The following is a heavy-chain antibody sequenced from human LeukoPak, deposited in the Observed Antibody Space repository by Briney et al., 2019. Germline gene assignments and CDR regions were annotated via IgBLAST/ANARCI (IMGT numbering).Heavy chain of an antibody. J-gene: IGHJ4*02. D-gene: IGHD1-20*01. V-gene: IGHV3-23*01. Sequence: PGGSLRLSCAASGFTVRNSAMSWVRQAPGKWLEWVSTISGTGVGTFYADSVKGRLTISRDNPRNTLYLQMNSLRAEDTGVYYCAKNNWNDMPFVDYWGQGTLVTVSS. CDR1: GFTVRNSA. CDR2: ISGTGVGT. CDR3: AKNNWNDMPFVDY.